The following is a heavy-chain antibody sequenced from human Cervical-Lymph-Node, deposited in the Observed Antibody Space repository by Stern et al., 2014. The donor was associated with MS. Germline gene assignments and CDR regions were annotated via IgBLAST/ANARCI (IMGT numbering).Heavy chain of an antibody. CDR1: GYTFTSYG. Sequence: VQLVESGAEVKKPGASVKVSCKTSGYTFTSYGLSWVRQAPGQGLEWMGWISPHNGNTHYAPTLQGRVTMTIDTSTTTAYMELRSLRSDDTAVYYCVRKGYASGWYGYFDYWGQRTLVTVSS. J-gene: IGHJ4*02. D-gene: IGHD6-19*01. CDR2: ISPHNGNT. CDR3: VRKGYASGWYGYFDY. V-gene: IGHV1-18*01.